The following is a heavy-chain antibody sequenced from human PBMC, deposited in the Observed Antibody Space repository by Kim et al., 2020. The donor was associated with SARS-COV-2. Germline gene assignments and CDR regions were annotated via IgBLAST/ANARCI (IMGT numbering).Heavy chain of an antibody. Sequence: SETLSLTCAVYGGSFSGYYWSWIRQPPGKGLEWIGEINHSGSTNYNPSLKSRVTISVDTSKNQFSLKLSSVTAADTAVYYCARGRGYGYLFRFDYWGQGTLVTVSS. CDR3: ARGRGYGYLFRFDY. D-gene: IGHD5-18*01. CDR1: GGSFSGYY. CDR2: INHSGST. V-gene: IGHV4-34*01. J-gene: IGHJ4*02.